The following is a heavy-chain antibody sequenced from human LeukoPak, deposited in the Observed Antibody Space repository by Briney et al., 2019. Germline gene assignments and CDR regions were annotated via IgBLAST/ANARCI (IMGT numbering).Heavy chain of an antibody. CDR1: GGSISSGGYS. J-gene: IGHJ4*02. Sequence: SETLSLTCAVSGGSISSGGYSWSWIRQPPGKGLEWIGYIYHSGSTYYNPSLKSRVTISVDRSKNQFSLKLSSVTAADTAVYYCARRRGPGYFGYWGQGTLVTVSS. D-gene: IGHD5-12*01. CDR2: IYHSGST. CDR3: ARRRGPGYFGY. V-gene: IGHV4-30-2*01.